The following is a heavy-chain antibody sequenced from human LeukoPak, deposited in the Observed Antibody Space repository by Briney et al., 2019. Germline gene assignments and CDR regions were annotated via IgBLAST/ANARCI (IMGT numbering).Heavy chain of an antibody. CDR1: GYTFTCYY. CDR3: ARDPPIVGARKDAFDI. Sequence: ASVKVSCKASGYTFTCYYMHWVRQAPGQGLEWMGWINPNSGGTNYAQKFQGRVNVTRATSISTAYRELSRLRSDDTAVYYCARDPPIVGARKDAFDIWGQGTMVTVSS. CDR2: INPNSGGT. V-gene: IGHV1-2*02. D-gene: IGHD1-26*01. J-gene: IGHJ3*02.